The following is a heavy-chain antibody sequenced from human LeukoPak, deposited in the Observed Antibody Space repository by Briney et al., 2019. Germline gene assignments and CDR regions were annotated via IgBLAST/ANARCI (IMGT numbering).Heavy chain of an antibody. Sequence: PGGSLRLSCAASGFTFSNYWMSWVRQAPGKGLEWVADIKRDGSEKHYVDSVKGRFTIYRDSAKNSLYLQMNSLRAEDTAVYYCALNMIGGQIFDFWGQGTLVTVSS. CDR2: IKRDGSEK. CDR1: GFTFSNYW. CDR3: ALNMIGGQIFDF. V-gene: IGHV3-7*01. J-gene: IGHJ4*02. D-gene: IGHD3-16*01.